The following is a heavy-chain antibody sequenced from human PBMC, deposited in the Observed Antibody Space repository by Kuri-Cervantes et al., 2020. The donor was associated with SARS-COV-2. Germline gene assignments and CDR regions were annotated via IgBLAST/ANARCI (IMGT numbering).Heavy chain of an antibody. Sequence: ASVKVSCKASGYIFTNYGISWVRQAPGQRLEWMGWINAGNGNTKYSQKFQGRVTITADESTSTAYMELSSLRSEDTAVYYCAREGSHRGMDVWGQGTTVTVSS. CDR1: GYIFTNYG. J-gene: IGHJ6*02. V-gene: IGHV1-18*01. CDR2: INAGNGNT. CDR3: AREGSHRGMDV.